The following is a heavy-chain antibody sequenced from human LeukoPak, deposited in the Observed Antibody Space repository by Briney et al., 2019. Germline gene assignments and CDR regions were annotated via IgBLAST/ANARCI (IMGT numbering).Heavy chain of an antibody. CDR1: GFTFSTYT. D-gene: IGHD3-10*01. CDR2: ISSRSSYI. Sequence: PGGSLRLSCAASGFTFSTYTMNWVRQAPGKGLEWVSSISSRSSYIYYADSVKGRFTISRDNSKSTLYIQMNSLRAEDTAVYYCARAKPKNMVRGLIMRRESRYYFDYWGQGTLVTVSS. V-gene: IGHV3-21*04. CDR3: ARAKPKNMVRGLIMRRESRYYFDY. J-gene: IGHJ4*02.